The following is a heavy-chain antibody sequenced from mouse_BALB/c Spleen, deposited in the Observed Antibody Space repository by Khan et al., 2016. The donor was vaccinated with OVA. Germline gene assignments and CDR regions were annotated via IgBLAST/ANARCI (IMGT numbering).Heavy chain of an antibody. V-gene: IGHV14-3*02. CDR3: ATLYGSPFTY. CDR2: IDPANGDT. Sequence: EVQLHQSGAELVKPGASVKLSCTASGFNIKDTYIHWVKERPEQGPEWIGRIDPANGDTKYDPKFQGKATITADTSSNTAYLQLSSLTSEDTAVYYCATLYGSPFTYWGQGTLVTVSA. CDR1: GFNIKDTY. J-gene: IGHJ3*01. D-gene: IGHD2-1*01.